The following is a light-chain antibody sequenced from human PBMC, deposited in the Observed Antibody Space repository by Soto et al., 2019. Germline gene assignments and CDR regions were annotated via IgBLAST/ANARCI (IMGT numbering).Light chain of an antibody. CDR2: GAF. V-gene: IGKV3-20*01. Sequence: ETVLTQSPGTLSLSPGERATLSCRASQSIISSYLAWYQQKPGQAPRLVIYGAFNRATRIPDRFSGSGSGIDFTLTISKLEPEDCAVYYCQQYGSSRYTFGQGATLEIK. CDR1: QSIISSY. J-gene: IGKJ2*01. CDR3: QQYGSSRYT.